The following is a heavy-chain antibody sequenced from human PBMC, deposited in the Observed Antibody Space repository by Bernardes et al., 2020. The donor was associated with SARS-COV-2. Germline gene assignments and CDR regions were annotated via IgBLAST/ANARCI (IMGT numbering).Heavy chain of an antibody. Sequence: TLSLTCTVSGVSISIYYWSWIRQPPGKGLEWIGYIYYSGSTSYNPSLKGRVTISVDTSKNQFSLRLTSVTAADTAVYYCARDVGMDVWGQGTTVTVSS. CDR2: IYYSGST. V-gene: IGHV4-59*01. CDR3: ARDVGMDV. J-gene: IGHJ6*02. CDR1: GVSISIYY.